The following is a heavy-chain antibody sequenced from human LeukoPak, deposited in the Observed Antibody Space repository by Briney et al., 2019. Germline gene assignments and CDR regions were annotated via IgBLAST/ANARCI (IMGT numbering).Heavy chain of an antibody. CDR3: ARHFPDGSGSYYNEPDNWFDP. CDR1: GGSISSYY. J-gene: IGHJ5*02. V-gene: IGHV4-59*08. Sequence: SETLSLTCTVSGGSISSYYWSWIRQPPGKGLEWIGYIYYSGSTNYNPSLKSRVTISVDTSKNQFSLKLSSVTAADTAVYYCARHFPDGSGSYYNEPDNWFDPWGQGTLVTVSS. D-gene: IGHD3-10*01. CDR2: IYYSGST.